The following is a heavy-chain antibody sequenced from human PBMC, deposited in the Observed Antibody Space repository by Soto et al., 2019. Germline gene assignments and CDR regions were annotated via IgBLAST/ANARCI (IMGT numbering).Heavy chain of an antibody. Sequence: GASVKVSCKTSGYTFSNYGVSWVRQAPGQGLEWMGWISGYKGDTNFAQKFQGRVTMTTDTSTSTAYMELRSLTSDDTAVYYCARDKWVAVAGSFDYWG. J-gene: IGHJ5*01. D-gene: IGHD6-19*01. CDR2: ISGYKGDT. V-gene: IGHV1-18*01. CDR1: GYTFSNYG. CDR3: ARDKWVAVAGSFDY.